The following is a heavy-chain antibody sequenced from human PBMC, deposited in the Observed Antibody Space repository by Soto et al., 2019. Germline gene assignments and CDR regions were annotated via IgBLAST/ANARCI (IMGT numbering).Heavy chain of an antibody. CDR3: ARDGPYGDYKDY. D-gene: IGHD4-17*01. V-gene: IGHV1-18*01. CDR1: GYTFTSYG. Sequence: ASVKVSCKASGYTFTSYGVSWVRQAPGQGLEWMGWISAYNGNTNYAQKLQGRVTMTTDTSTSTAYMELRSLRFGDTAVYYCARDGPYGDYKDYWGQGTLVTVSS. CDR2: ISAYNGNT. J-gene: IGHJ4*02.